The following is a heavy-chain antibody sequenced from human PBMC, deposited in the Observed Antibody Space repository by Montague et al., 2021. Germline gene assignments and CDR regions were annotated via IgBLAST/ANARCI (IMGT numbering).Heavy chain of an antibody. J-gene: IGHJ4*02. CDR2: IGDSGRNT. V-gene: IGHV3-23*01. Sequence: SLRLSCAASGFTFGSSAMSWVRQAPGKGLEWVPSIGDSGRNTYYADSVKGRFTVSRDNSKNTLYLQMNSLSPEDTAVYYCAKRMAIYKQLYYFDYWGQGALVTVSS. CDR1: GFTFGSSA. D-gene: IGHD5-24*01. CDR3: AKRMAIYKQLYYFDY.